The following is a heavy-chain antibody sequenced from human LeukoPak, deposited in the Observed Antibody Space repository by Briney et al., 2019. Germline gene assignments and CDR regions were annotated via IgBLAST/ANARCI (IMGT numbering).Heavy chain of an antibody. CDR3: ARAGSSGYLIDY. D-gene: IGHD3-22*01. Sequence: PSETLSLTCTVSGGSINSYYWSWIRQPPGKGLEWIGYIYYSGNTNYNPSLKSRVTISIDTSKNQFSLKLTSVSAADTAVYYCARAGSSGYLIDYWGQGTLVTVSS. V-gene: IGHV4-59*01. CDR1: GGSINSYY. J-gene: IGHJ4*02. CDR2: IYYSGNT.